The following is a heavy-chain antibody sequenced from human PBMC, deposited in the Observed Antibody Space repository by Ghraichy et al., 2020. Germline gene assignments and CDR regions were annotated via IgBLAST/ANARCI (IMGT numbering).Heavy chain of an antibody. D-gene: IGHD3-3*01. J-gene: IGHJ3*02. Sequence: GGSLRLSCAASGFTVSSNYMSWVRQAPGKGLEWVSVIYSGGSTYYADSVKGRFTISRDNSKNTLYLQMNSLRAEDTAVYYCARGSPYYDFWSGYFGAFDIWGQGTMVTVSS. CDR2: IYSGGST. V-gene: IGHV3-53*01. CDR1: GFTVSSNY. CDR3: ARGSPYYDFWSGYFGAFDI.